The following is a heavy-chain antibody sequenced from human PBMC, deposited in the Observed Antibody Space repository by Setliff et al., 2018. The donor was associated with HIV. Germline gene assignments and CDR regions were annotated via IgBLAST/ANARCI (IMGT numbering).Heavy chain of an antibody. J-gene: IGHJ6*03. CDR1: GGSISSGGYY. D-gene: IGHD6-13*01. CDR2: IYYSGST. Sequence: SETLSLTCTVSGGSISSGGYYWSWIRQHPGKGPEWIAYIYYSGSTYYNPSLQSRVTISVDTSKNQFSLKVTSGTAADTAVYYCARGPPGRIEAAGRGSYYMDVWGKGTTVTVSS. CDR3: ARGPPGRIEAAGRGSYYMDV. V-gene: IGHV4-31*03.